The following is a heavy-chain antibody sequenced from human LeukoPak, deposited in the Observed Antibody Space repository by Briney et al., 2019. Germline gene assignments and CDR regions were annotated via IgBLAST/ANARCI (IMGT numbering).Heavy chain of an antibody. CDR2: IYYSGST. CDR3: ARHSGSGYANFDY. J-gene: IGHJ4*02. CDR1: GGSISSSSYY. Sequence: SETLSLTCTVPGGSISSSSYYWGWIRQPPGKGLEWIGSIYYSGSTYYNPSLKSRVTISVDTSKNQFSLKLSSVTAADTAVYYCARHSGSGYANFDYWGQGTLVTVSS. V-gene: IGHV4-39*01. D-gene: IGHD5-12*01.